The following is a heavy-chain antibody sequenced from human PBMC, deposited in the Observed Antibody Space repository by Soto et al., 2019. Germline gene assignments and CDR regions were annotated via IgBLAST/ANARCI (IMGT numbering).Heavy chain of an antibody. D-gene: IGHD3-16*01. J-gene: IGHJ6*03. CDR1: GGSFSGYY. Sequence: SETLSLTCAVYGGSFSGYYWSWIRQPPGKGLEWIGEINHSGSTKYNPSLKSRVTISVDTSKNQFSLKLSSVTAADTAVYYCARVYVPYYYYYMDVWGKGTKVTVSS. CDR3: ARVYVPYYYYYMDV. CDR2: INHSGST. V-gene: IGHV4-34*01.